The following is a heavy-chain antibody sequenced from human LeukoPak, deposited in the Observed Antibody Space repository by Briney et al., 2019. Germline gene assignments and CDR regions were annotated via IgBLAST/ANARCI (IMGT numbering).Heavy chain of an antibody. CDR3: AGFTTKQFDY. V-gene: IGHV1-46*01. CDR2: INPSGGST. J-gene: IGHJ4*02. Sequence: ASVKVSCKASGYTFTSYYMHWVRQAPGQGLEWMGIINPSGGSTSYAQKFQGRVTMTRDTSTGTVYMELSSLRSEDTAVYYCAGFTTKQFDYWGQGTLVTVSS. D-gene: IGHD4-17*01. CDR1: GYTFTSYY.